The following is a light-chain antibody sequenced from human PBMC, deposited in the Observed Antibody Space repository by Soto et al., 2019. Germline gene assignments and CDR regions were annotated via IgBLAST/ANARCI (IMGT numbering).Light chain of an antibody. J-gene: IGKJ1*01. CDR3: QHANSYSEA. CDR1: QTISSW. CDR2: KAS. Sequence: DIQMTQSPSTLSGSVGDRVTITCRASQTISSWLAWYQQKPGKAPKHLIYKASTLKSGVPSRFSGSGSGTEFTLTISSLQPDDFATYYCQHANSYSEAFGQGTKVELK. V-gene: IGKV1-5*03.